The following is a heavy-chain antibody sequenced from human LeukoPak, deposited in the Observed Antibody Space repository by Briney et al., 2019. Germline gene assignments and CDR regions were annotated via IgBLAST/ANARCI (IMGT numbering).Heavy chain of an antibody. V-gene: IGHV1-69*05. Sequence: SSVNVSCKASRGTFNRYAISWVRQAPGHPLEWMGRIIPIFGTANYAQKFQGKVTITTDESTSTAYMELSSLSSEDTTVYYCARHPGRLAGDYCGQATLVTVSS. CDR1: RGTFNRYA. D-gene: IGHD6-19*01. CDR3: ARHPGRLAGDY. CDR2: IIPIFGTA. J-gene: IGHJ4*02.